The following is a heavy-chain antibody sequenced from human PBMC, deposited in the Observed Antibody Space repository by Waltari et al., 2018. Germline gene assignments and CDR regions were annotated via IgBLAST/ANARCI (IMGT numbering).Heavy chain of an antibody. J-gene: IGHJ4*02. V-gene: IGHV3-72*01. CDR1: GFSISDYY. CDR3: SRAVFSSGYYFLDH. D-gene: IGHD3-22*01. CDR2: SRYRAQGYST. Sequence: VRLVESGGTVVQPGGPLRLSCTASGFSISDYYMDWLRQAPGKGLEWVGSSRYRAQGYSTDYGASVEGRFTILRDEAKNSLYLQMDRLRPEDTAVYFCSRAVFSSGYYFLDHWGQGTPVMVSS.